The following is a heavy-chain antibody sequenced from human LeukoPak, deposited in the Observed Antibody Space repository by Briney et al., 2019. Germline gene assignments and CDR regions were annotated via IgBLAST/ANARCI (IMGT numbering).Heavy chain of an antibody. J-gene: IGHJ6*03. CDR2: INPSGGST. Sequence: ASVKVSCKASGYTFTDYYINWVRQAPGQGLEWMGIINPSGGSTSYAQKFQGRVTMTRDMSTSTVYMELSSLRSEDTAVYYCASGPDCSGGSCYSPDYYYYMDVWGKGTTVTVSS. V-gene: IGHV1-46*01. D-gene: IGHD2-15*01. CDR3: ASGPDCSGGSCYSPDYYYYMDV. CDR1: GYTFTDYY.